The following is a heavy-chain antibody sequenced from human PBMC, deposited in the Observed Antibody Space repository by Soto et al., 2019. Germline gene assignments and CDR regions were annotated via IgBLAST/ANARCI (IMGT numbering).Heavy chain of an antibody. CDR1: GYTFTNYG. D-gene: IGHD6-19*01. J-gene: IGHJ2*01. V-gene: IGHV1-3*01. CDR3: ARSGYGSGWYHWYFDF. Sequence: QVQLVQSGAEVKKPGASVKVSCKASGYTFTNYGVHWVRQAPGQRLERMGWINVGHGNTKYSQKFQGRVTITRDTAASTAFMERSSLRSEDTAVYYCARSGYGSGWYHWYFDFWGRGTLVTVSS. CDR2: INVGHGNT.